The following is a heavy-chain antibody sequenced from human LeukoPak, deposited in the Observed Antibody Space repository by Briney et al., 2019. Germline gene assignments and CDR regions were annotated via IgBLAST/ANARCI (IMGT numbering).Heavy chain of an antibody. J-gene: IGHJ4*02. Sequence: GGSLRLSCAASGFTFSSYAMSWVRQAPGKGLEWVSGISGSGGNTYYADSVKGRFTISRDNSKNTLYLQMSSLRAEDTAVYYCATETTMIVVLINFDYWGQGTLVTVSS. CDR3: ATETTMIVVLINFDY. CDR1: GFTFSSYA. V-gene: IGHV3-23*01. D-gene: IGHD3-22*01. CDR2: ISGSGGNT.